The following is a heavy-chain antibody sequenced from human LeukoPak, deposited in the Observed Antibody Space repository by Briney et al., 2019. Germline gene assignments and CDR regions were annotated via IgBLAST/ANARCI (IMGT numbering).Heavy chain of an antibody. CDR2: VYYSGST. J-gene: IGHJ4*02. CDR1: GFTFNDYF. CDR3: ARSELLWFGGVNSGFDY. V-gene: IGHV4-59*01. D-gene: IGHD3-10*01. Sequence: LRLSCAASGFTFNDYFMSWIRQPPGKGLEWIGYVYYSGSTNYNPSLKSRVTISIDMSRTQFSLKLSSVTAADTAVYYCARSELLWFGGVNSGFDYWGQGTLVTVSS.